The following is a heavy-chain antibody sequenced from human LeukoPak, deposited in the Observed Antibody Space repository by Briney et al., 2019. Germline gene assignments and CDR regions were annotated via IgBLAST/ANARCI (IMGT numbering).Heavy chain of an antibody. J-gene: IGHJ4*02. CDR3: ARETLFEYDSGGYHERYYFDN. Sequence: LRLSCAASGFTFSSYAMSWVRQSPGKALEWIGYIYHSGSAYYNPSLKGRVSISVDTSRSQFSLKLSSVTAADTAIYYCARETLFEYDSGGYHERYYFDNWGQGTLVAVSS. D-gene: IGHD3-22*01. CDR1: GFTFSSYA. CDR2: IYHSGSA. V-gene: IGHV4-30-4*01.